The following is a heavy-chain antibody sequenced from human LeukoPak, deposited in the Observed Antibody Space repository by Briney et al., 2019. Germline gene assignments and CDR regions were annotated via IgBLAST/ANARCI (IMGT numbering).Heavy chain of an antibody. J-gene: IGHJ4*02. D-gene: IGHD6-19*01. CDR2: IWYDGSNK. Sequence: GRSLRLSCAASGFTFSSYGMHWVRQAPGKGLEWVAVIWYDGSNKYYADSVKGRFTISRDNSKNTLYLQMNSLRAEDTAVYYWGKDRGAVAGIDYWGQGTLVTVSS. V-gene: IGHV3-33*06. CDR3: GKDRGAVAGIDY. CDR1: GFTFSSYG.